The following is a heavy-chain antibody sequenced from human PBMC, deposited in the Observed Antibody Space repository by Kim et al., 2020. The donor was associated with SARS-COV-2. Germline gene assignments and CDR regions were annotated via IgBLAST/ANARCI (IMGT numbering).Heavy chain of an antibody. CDR1: GFTFSSYA. J-gene: IGHJ4*02. D-gene: IGHD3-10*01. Sequence: GGSLRLSCAASGFTFSSYAMHWVRQAPGKGLEWVAVISYDGSNKYYADSVKGRFTISRDNSKNTLYLQMNSLRAEDTAVYYCARDMENPGSYFDYWGQGTLVTVSS. CDR3: ARDMENPGSYFDY. V-gene: IGHV3-30*04. CDR2: ISYDGSNK.